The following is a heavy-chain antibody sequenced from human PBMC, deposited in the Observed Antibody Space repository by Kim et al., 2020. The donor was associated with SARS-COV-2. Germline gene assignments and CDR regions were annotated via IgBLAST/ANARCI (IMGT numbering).Heavy chain of an antibody. CDR3: ARSDRGYSYGYYYYGMDV. Sequence: ASVKVSCKASGYTFTSYDINWVRQATGQGLEWMGWMNPNSGNTGYAQKFQGRVTMTRNTSISTAYMELSSLRSEDTAVYYCARSDRGYSYGYYYYGMDVWGQGTTVTVSS. CDR1: GYTFTSYD. D-gene: IGHD5-18*01. J-gene: IGHJ6*02. V-gene: IGHV1-8*01. CDR2: MNPNSGNT.